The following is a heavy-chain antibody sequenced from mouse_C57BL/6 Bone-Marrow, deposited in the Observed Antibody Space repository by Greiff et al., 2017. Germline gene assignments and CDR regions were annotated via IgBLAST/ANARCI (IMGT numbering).Heavy chain of an antibody. CDR1: GYTFTDYY. Sequence: EVQLQQSGPVLVKPGASVKMSCKASGYTFTDYYMNWVKQSHGKSLEWIGVINPYNGGTSYNQKFKGKATLTVDKSSSTAYMELNSLTSEDSAVYYCARDIYYGYDDDAMDYWGQGTSVTVSS. V-gene: IGHV1-19*01. J-gene: IGHJ4*01. CDR3: ARDIYYGYDDDAMDY. CDR2: INPYNGGT. D-gene: IGHD2-2*01.